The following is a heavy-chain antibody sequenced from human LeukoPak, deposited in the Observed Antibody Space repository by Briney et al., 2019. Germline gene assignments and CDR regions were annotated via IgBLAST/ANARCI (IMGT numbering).Heavy chain of an antibody. J-gene: IGHJ4*02. CDR1: GFTFSDYA. CDR2: IRSKAYGGTT. CDR3: TRDKDNWNYFGPVDY. V-gene: IGHV3-49*03. D-gene: IGHD1-7*01. Sequence: PGGSLRLSCTASGFTFSDYAMSWFRQAPGKGLEWVGFIRSKAYGGTTEYAASVKGRFTISRDDSKSIAYLQMNSLKTEDTAVYYCTRDKDNWNYFGPVDYWGQGTLVTVSS.